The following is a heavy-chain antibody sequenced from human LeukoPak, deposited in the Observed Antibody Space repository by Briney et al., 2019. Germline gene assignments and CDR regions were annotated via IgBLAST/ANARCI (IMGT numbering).Heavy chain of an antibody. J-gene: IGHJ6*03. V-gene: IGHV1-8*03. Sequence: ASVKVSCKASGYTFTSYDINWVRQATGQGLEWMGWMNPNSGNTGYAQKFQGRVTITRSTSISTAYMELSSLRSEDTAVYYCARVGCSSTSCYYYYYYMDVWGKGTTVTVSS. CDR2: MNPNSGNT. CDR1: GYTFTSYD. D-gene: IGHD2-2*01. CDR3: ARVGCSSTSCYYYYYYMDV.